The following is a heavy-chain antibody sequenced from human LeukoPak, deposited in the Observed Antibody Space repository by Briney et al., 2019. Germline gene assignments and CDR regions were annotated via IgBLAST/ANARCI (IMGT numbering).Heavy chain of an antibody. V-gene: IGHV3-21*01. CDR3: ARDSGSYWFDY. CDR1: GFTFSRYS. J-gene: IGHJ4*02. Sequence: GGPLRLSCAASGFTFSRYSMNWARQAPGKGLEWVSSISSSSSYIYYADSVKGRFTISRDSAKNSLYLQMNSLRAEDTAVYYCARDSGSYWFDYWGQGTLVTVSS. CDR2: ISSSSSYI. D-gene: IGHD1-26*01.